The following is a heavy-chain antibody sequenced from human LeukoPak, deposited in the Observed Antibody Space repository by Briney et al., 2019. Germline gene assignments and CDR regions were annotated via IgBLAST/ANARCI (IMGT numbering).Heavy chain of an antibody. D-gene: IGHD3-9*01. CDR2: IYPGDSDT. CDR3: ARHSRYFDWLLSNDAFDI. V-gene: IGHV5-51*01. Sequence: GESLEISCKGSGYSFTSYWIGWVRQMPGKGLEWKGIIYPGDSDTRYSPSFQGQVTISADKSISTAYLQWSSLKASDTAMYYCARHSRYFDWLLSNDAFDIWGQGTMVTVSS. CDR1: GYSFTSYW. J-gene: IGHJ3*02.